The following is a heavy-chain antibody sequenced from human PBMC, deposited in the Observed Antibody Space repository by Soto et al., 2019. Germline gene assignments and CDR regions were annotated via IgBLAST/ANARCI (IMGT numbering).Heavy chain of an antibody. D-gene: IGHD5-12*01. Sequence: KPSETLSLTCTVSGDSIRSYYWTWIRQPPGKGLELIGYIYYSGSTRYNPFLKSRVTISADMSKNQFSLKLSSVIAADTAVYCCARAYGGFDNGLDVWGQGTAVTVSS. CDR1: GDSIRSYY. CDR3: ARAYGGFDNGLDV. CDR2: IYYSGST. V-gene: IGHV4-59*01. J-gene: IGHJ6*02.